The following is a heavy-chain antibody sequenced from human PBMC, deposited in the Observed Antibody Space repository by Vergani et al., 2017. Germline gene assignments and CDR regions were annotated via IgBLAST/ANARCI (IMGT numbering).Heavy chain of an antibody. CDR3: ARGRTVTTFYYYYGMDV. V-gene: IGHV4-59*11. CDR1: GGSISSHY. CDR2: IYYSGRT. D-gene: IGHD4-17*01. Sequence: QVQLQESGPGLVKPSETLSLTCTVSGGSISSHYWSWIRQPPGKGLEWIGYIYYSGRTNYNPSLKSRVTISIDTSRNQFSLKLSSVTAADTAVYYCARGRTVTTFYYYYGMDVWGQGTTVTVSS. J-gene: IGHJ6*02.